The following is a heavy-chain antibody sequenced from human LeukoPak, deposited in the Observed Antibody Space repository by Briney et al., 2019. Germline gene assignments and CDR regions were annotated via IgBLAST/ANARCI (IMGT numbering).Heavy chain of an antibody. D-gene: IGHD3-16*01. CDR3: ARQGAFNY. J-gene: IGHJ4*02. V-gene: IGHV4-39*01. CDR2: IYYSGST. Sequence: SETLSLTCTVSGGSISSSSYYWGWIRQPPGKGLEWIGSIYYSGSTYYNPSLKSRVTISVDTSKDQFSLKLSSVTAADTAVYYCARQGAFNYWGQGTLVTVSS. CDR1: GGSISSSSYY.